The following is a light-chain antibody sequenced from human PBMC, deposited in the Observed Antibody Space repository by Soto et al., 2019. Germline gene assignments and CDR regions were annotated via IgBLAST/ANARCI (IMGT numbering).Light chain of an antibody. CDR2: GAS. CDR3: QQYNNWTPET. CDR1: QSVSNY. Sequence: EIVMTQSPATLSVSPGERATLSCRASQSVSNYLAWYQQKPGQAPSLLIYGASTRATGIPARFSGAGSGTEFTLTISSLQSEDFAVYYCQQYNNWTPETFGQGTKLEIK. V-gene: IGKV3-15*01. J-gene: IGKJ2*01.